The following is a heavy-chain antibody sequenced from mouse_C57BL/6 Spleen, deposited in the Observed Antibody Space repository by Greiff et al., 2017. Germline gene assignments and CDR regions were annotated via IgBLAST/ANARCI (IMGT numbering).Heavy chain of an antibody. V-gene: IGHV1-15*01. CDR1: GYTFTDYE. CDR2: IDPDTGGT. Sequence: QVQLQQSGAELVRPGASVTLSCKASGYTFTDYEMHWVKQTPVHGLEWIGAIDPDTGGTAYNQKFKGKAILTADKSSSTAYMELRRLTFDDSAVYYCTRSNSRYFGVWGTGTTVTVSS. CDR3: TRSNSRYFGV. J-gene: IGHJ1*03.